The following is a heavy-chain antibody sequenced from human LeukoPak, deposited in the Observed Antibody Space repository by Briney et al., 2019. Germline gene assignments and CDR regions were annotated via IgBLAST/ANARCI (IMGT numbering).Heavy chain of an antibody. J-gene: IGHJ4*02. CDR2: IIPIFGTA. V-gene: IGHV1-69*13. D-gene: IGHD2-15*01. CDR1: GGTFSSYA. CDR3: ARGRYCSGGSCLKPLDY. Sequence: SVKVSCKASGGTFSSYAISWVRQAPGQGLEWMGGIIPIFGTANYAQKFQGRVTITADESTSTAYMELSSLRSEDTAVYYCARGRYCSGGSCLKPLDYWDQGTLVTVSS.